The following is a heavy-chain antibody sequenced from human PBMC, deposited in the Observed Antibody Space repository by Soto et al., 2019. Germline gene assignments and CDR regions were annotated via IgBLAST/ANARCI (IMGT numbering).Heavy chain of an antibody. CDR3: ARGGCSGVSCYSDAFDI. D-gene: IGHD2-15*01. CDR2: TYYRSKWYN. J-gene: IGHJ3*02. V-gene: IGHV6-1*01. CDR1: GDSVSSNSAA. Sequence: SQTLSLTCAISGDSVSSNSAAWNWIRQSPSRGLEWLGRTYYRSKWYNDYAVSVKSRITINPDTSKNQFSLQLNSVTPEDTAVYYCARGGCSGVSCYSDAFDIWGQGTMVTVSS.